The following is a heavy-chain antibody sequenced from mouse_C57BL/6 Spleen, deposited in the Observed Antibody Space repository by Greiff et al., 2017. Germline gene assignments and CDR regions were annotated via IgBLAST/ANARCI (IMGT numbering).Heavy chain of an antibody. D-gene: IGHD2-5*01. CDR2: IWSGGST. CDR1: GFSLTSYG. Sequence: QVQLQQSGPGLVQPSQCLYITCTVSGFSLTSYGVHWVRQSPGKGLEWLGVIWSGGSTDDNAAFISSLSISKDNSKSQVFFKRNSLQADDTAIYYCARGHSYDSNFPFAYWGQGTLVTVSA. J-gene: IGHJ3*01. CDR3: ARGHSYDSNFPFAY. V-gene: IGHV2-2*01.